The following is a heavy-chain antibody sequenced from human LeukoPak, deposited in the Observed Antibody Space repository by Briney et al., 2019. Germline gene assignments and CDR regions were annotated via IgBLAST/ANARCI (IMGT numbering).Heavy chain of an antibody. CDR1: GFTFSNYA. J-gene: IGHJ4*02. Sequence: PGASLILACAASGFTFSNYATSCVRHAPGEVLGWESSTLVSGGSTYHADSVKGRFTISRDNPTNTLYLQMNSMRAEDTAVYYCAKWGDYDILTGYYDSDYWGQGTLVTVSS. CDR2: TLVSGGST. CDR3: AKWGDYDILTGYYDSDY. V-gene: IGHV3-23*01. D-gene: IGHD3-9*01.